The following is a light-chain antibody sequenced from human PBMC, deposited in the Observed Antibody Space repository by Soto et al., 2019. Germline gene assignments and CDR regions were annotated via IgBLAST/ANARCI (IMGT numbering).Light chain of an antibody. Sequence: QSVLTQPPSVSGAPGQRVTISCSGSSSNIGAGYDVHWFQQLPGTAPKLLIYGDNNRPSGVPDRFSASKSGTSASLAITGLQAEDEADYYCQSYDNSLSGLDVFGTGTKLTVL. CDR1: SSNIGAGYD. CDR3: QSYDNSLSGLDV. V-gene: IGLV1-40*01. CDR2: GDN. J-gene: IGLJ1*01.